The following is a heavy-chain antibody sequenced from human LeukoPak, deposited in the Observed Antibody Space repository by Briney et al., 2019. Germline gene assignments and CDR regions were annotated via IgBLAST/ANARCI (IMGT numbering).Heavy chain of an antibody. CDR3: ARGYGDPLDYYYYMDV. J-gene: IGHJ6*03. V-gene: IGHV3-7*01. Sequence: GGSLRLSCAASGFTFSTYWMSWVRQAPGKGLEWVANIKQDGGEKYYVDSVKGRFTISRDNAKSSLYLQMNSLRTEDTAVYYCARGYGDPLDYYYYMDVWGNGTTVTVSS. D-gene: IGHD4-17*01. CDR2: IKQDGGEK. CDR1: GFTFSTYW.